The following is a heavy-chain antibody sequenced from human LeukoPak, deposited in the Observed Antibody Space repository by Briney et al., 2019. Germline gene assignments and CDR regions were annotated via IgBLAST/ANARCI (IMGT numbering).Heavy chain of an antibody. CDR2: ISSTSSSI. J-gene: IGHJ3*02. Sequence: GGSLRLSCVGSGYSFSSYSMSWVRQAPGKGLEWVAYISSTSSSILYAESMKGRFTLSRDNANKSLNLQMNSLRAEDTAVYYCVRGGFAAFEIWGQGTMDTVSS. CDR3: VRGGFAAFEI. CDR1: GYSFSSYS. V-gene: IGHV3-21*01.